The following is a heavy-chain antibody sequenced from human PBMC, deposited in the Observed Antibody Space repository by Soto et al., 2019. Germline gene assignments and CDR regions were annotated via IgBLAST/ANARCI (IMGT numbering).Heavy chain of an antibody. Sequence: QGQLQQSGPGLVKPSQTLSLTCAISGASVSSDITSWNWIRQSPSRGLEWLGRTYYRSKWFHDYAASVKSRITINPDTSRNQFSLELNSMTPEDTAVYYCARGNAVDCWGQGTGVTVSS. CDR2: TYYRSKWFH. D-gene: IGHD3-10*01. CDR3: ARGNAVDC. J-gene: IGHJ3*01. CDR1: GASVSSDITS. V-gene: IGHV6-1*01.